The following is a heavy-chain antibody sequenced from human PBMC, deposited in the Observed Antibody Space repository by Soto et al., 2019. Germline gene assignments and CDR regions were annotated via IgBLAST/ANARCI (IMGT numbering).Heavy chain of an antibody. CDR3: ASEQLAVLRCVLDY. V-gene: IGHV3-30-3*01. J-gene: IGHJ4*02. CDR2: ISYDGSNK. Sequence: QVQLVESGGGVVQPRRSLRLSCAASGFTFSSYAMHWVRQAPGKGLEWVAVISYDGSNKYYADSVKGRFTISRDNSKNTLYLQLNSLRAEDTAVYYCASEQLAVLRCVLDYWGQGTLVTVSS. D-gene: IGHD1-1*01. CDR1: GFTFSSYA.